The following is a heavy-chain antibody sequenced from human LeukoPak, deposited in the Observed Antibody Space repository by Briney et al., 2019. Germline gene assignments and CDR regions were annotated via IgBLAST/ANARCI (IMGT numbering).Heavy chain of an antibody. CDR1: GGSISSGSYY. CDR3: ARAYYDSSGYFIPQYYFDY. D-gene: IGHD3-22*01. Sequence: SSQTLSLTCTVSGGSISSGSYYWSWIRQPAGKGLEWIGRIYTSGSTNYNPSLKSRVTISVDTSKNQFSLKLSSVTAADTAVYYCARAYYDSSGYFIPQYYFDYWGQGTLVTVSS. V-gene: IGHV4-61*02. J-gene: IGHJ4*02. CDR2: IYTSGST.